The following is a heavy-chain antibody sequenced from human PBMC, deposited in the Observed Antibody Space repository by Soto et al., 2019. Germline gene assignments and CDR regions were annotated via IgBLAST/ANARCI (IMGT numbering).Heavy chain of an antibody. CDR2: ISSTGTYV. Sequence: PGGSLRLSCAASGFTFSSYSMNWVRQAPGKGLEWVSSISSTGTYVYYADSLKGRFTISRDNTKNSLYLQMNSLRAEDTAIYYCARGGTIFGIVTSENWFDPWGQGTLVTVSS. CDR1: GFTFSSYS. J-gene: IGHJ5*02. V-gene: IGHV3-21*01. D-gene: IGHD3-3*01. CDR3: ARGGTIFGIVTSENWFDP.